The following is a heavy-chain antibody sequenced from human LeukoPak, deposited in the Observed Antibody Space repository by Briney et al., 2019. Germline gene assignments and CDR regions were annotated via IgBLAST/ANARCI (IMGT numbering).Heavy chain of an antibody. Sequence: GGSLRLSCAASGFMFSGYAMSWVRQDPGKGLEWVSAISGRGDRTHYADSVKGRFTISRDNSKHTLYLQMHPLRAGDAAVYYCVKEQNSAPNWFDPWGQGTLVIVSS. D-gene: IGHD3-10*01. CDR3: VKEQNSAPNWFDP. CDR1: GFMFSGYA. V-gene: IGHV3-23*01. CDR2: ISGRGDRT. J-gene: IGHJ5*02.